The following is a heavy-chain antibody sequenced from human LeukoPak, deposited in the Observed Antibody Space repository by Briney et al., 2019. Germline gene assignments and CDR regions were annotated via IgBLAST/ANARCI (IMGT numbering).Heavy chain of an antibody. Sequence: ASMKVSCKASGYTFIGFYMHWVRQAPGQGLEWMGWINPNSGGTKYAQKFQGRATMTRDTSISTAYMELSSLRIDDTAVYYCARVDYYGSGPGDWGQGTLVTVSS. CDR1: GYTFIGFY. CDR3: ARVDYYGSGPGD. V-gene: IGHV1-2*02. J-gene: IGHJ4*02. D-gene: IGHD3-10*01. CDR2: INPNSGGT.